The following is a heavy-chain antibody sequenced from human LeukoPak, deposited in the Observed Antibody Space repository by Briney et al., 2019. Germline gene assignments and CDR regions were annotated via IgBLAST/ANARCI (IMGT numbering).Heavy chain of an antibody. CDR1: GFTFSTYW. Sequence: GGSLRLSCAASGFTFSTYWMTWVRQAPGKGLEWVANIKEDGNEQHHVDSVKGRFTISRDNDKNSLYLQMHSLRVEDTAVYYCARGVRSGNWGQGTLVTVSS. J-gene: IGHJ4*02. V-gene: IGHV3-7*03. CDR2: IKEDGNEQ. D-gene: IGHD6-6*01. CDR3: ARGVRSGN.